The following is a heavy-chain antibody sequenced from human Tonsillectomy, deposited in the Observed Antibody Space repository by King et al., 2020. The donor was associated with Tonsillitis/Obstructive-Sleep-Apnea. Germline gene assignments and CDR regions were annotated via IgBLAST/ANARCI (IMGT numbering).Heavy chain of an antibody. Sequence: QLVQSGAEVKKPGASVKVSCKASGYTFTSYGISWVRQAPGQGLEWMGWISAYNGNTNYAQKLQGRVTMTTDTSTSTAYMELRSLRSDDTAVYYCARVIVVVPAAGEGYYYYGMDVWGQGTTVTVSS. D-gene: IGHD2-2*01. CDR2: ISAYNGNT. J-gene: IGHJ6*02. V-gene: IGHV1-18*01. CDR3: ARVIVVVPAAGEGYYYYGMDV. CDR1: GYTFTSYG.